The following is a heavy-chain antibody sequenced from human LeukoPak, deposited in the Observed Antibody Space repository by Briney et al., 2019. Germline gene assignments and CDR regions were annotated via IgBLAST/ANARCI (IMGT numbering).Heavy chain of an antibody. CDR2: IKQDGSEK. J-gene: IGHJ4*02. D-gene: IGHD3-3*02. CDR3: ARELIVGFLEWLIDY. V-gene: IGHV3-7*01. CDR1: GVTFSSYW. Sequence: GGCLRLSCAAPGVTFSSYWMSWVRQAPGKGREWVANIKQDGSEKYYVDSVKGRFTISRDNAKNSLYLQMNSLRAEDTAVYYCARELIVGFLEWLIDYWGQGTLVTVSS.